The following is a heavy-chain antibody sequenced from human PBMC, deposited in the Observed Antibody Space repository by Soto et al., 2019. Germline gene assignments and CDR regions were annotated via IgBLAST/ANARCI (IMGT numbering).Heavy chain of an antibody. CDR1: GGSIDSGDYY. CDR3: ARGALPHPSYYYGMDV. CDR2: VYYSGTT. Sequence: SETLSLTCTVSGGSIDSGDYYWSWIRQPPGKGLEWIGYVYYSGTTNYNPFLKSRVTLSLDKSKNQFSLKMNRLRAEDTAVYYCARGALPHPSYYYGMDVWGQGTTVTVSS. J-gene: IGHJ6*02. V-gene: IGHV4-61*08.